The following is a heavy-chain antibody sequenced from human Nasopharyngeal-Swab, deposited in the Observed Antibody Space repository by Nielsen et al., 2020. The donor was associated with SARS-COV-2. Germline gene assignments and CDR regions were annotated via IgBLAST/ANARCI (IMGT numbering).Heavy chain of an antibody. J-gene: IGHJ3*02. CDR3: ASIGFLEWLSHAFDI. CDR1: GFTFSSYS. V-gene: IGHV3-21*01. D-gene: IGHD3-3*02. CDR2: ISSSSSYI. Sequence: GGSLRLSCAASGFTFSSYSMNWVRQAPGKGLEWVSSISSSSSYIYYADSVKGRFTISRDNAKNSLYLQMNSLRAEDTAVYYCASIGFLEWLSHAFDIWVQGTMVTVSS.